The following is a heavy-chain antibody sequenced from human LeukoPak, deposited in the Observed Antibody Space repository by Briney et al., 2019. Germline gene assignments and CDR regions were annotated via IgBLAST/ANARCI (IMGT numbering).Heavy chain of an antibody. V-gene: IGHV1-18*01. CDR2: ISAYNGNT. D-gene: IGHD3-22*01. Sequence: ASVKVSCKASGYTFTSYGISWVRQAPGQGLEWMGWISAYNGNTNYAQKLQGRVTMTTDTSTSTAYTELRSLRSDDTAVYYCARDAPNYYDSSGYHLPRFDYWGQGTLVTVSS. CDR3: ARDAPNYYDSSGYHLPRFDY. J-gene: IGHJ4*02. CDR1: GYTFTSYG.